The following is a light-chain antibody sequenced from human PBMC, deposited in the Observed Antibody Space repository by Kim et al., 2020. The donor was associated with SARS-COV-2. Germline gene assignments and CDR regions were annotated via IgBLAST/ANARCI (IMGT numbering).Light chain of an antibody. CDR2: GTS. CDR1: QGIGTS. Sequence: AIQMAQSPSSLSASLGDRVTITCRASQGIGTSLAWYRQRPGKAPQLLMEGTSTLESGVPSAFTGSGSGTDFILTISSLQPEDFATYYCQQFKSFPPTFGQGTKVDIK. CDR3: QQFKSFPPT. J-gene: IGKJ1*01. V-gene: IGKV1-13*02.